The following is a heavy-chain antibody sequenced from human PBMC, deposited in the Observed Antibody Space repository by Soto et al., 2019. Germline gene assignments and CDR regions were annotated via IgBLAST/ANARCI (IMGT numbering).Heavy chain of an antibody. CDR1: GGSISSSSYY. V-gene: IGHV4-39*01. CDR3: ARLRYSYGDFDY. CDR2: IYYSGST. D-gene: IGHD5-18*01. J-gene: IGHJ4*02. Sequence: PSETLSLTCTVSGGSISSSSYYWGWIRQPPGKGLEWIGSIYYSGSTYYNPSLKSRVTISVDTSKNQFSLKLSSVTAADTAVYYCARLRYSYGDFDYWGQGTLVTVSS.